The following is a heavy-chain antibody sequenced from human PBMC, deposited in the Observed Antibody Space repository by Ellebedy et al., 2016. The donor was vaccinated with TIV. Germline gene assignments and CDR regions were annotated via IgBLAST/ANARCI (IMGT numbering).Heavy chain of an antibody. Sequence: GESLKISCAASGFTFSSYWMPWVRQAPGKRLVWVSRINSDGSSTSYADSATGRFTISRDNAKNSLYLQVNSLRAEDTAVYYCARGGRDQWLIDYWGQGTLVTVSS. J-gene: IGHJ4*02. CDR1: GFTFSSYW. D-gene: IGHD3-16*01. CDR3: ARGGRDQWLIDY. CDR2: INSDGSST. V-gene: IGHV3-74*01.